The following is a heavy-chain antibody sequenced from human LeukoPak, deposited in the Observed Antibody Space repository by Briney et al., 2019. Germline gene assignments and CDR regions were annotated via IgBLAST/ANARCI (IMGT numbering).Heavy chain of an antibody. CDR3: AKSGKSGAAVDY. D-gene: IGHD6-13*01. J-gene: IGHJ4*02. V-gene: IGHV3-30*18. CDR1: GFTFSSYG. Sequence: PGGSLRLSCAASGFTFSSYGMHWVGQAPGKGLEWVAVISYDGSNKYYADSVKGRFTISRDNSKNTLYLQMNSLRAEDTAVYYCAKSGKSGAAVDYWGQGTLVTVSS. CDR2: ISYDGSNK.